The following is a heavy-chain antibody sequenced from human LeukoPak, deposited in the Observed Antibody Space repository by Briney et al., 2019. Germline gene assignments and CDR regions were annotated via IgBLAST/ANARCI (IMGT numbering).Heavy chain of an antibody. CDR3: AKDVQWELLDYFDY. J-gene: IGHJ4*02. V-gene: IGHV3-23*01. CDR2: ISGSGGST. D-gene: IGHD1-26*01. Sequence: GGSLTLSCAPSGFTFSSYAMSWVRQAPGKGLEWVSAISGSGGSTYYADSVKGRFTISRDNSKNTLYLQMNSLRAEDTAVYYCAKDVQWELLDYFDYWGQGTLVTVSS. CDR1: GFTFSSYA.